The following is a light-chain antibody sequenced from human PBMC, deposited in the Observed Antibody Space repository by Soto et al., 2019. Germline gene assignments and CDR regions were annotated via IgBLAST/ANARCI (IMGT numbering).Light chain of an antibody. V-gene: IGKV1-39*01. J-gene: IGKJ1*01. CDR2: AAS. CDR3: QQRFSAPWT. CDR1: QSISSY. Sequence: DIQMTQSPSSLSASVGDRVTITCRASQSISSYLNWYQQKPGKVPKLLIYAASSLQGGVPSRFSGSGSGTDFTLTISSLQPEDFAPYYCQQRFSAPWTFGQGTKVDIK.